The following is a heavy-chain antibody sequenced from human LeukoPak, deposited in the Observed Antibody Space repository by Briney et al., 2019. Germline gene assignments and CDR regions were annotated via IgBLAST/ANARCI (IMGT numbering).Heavy chain of an antibody. CDR2: INPNSGGT. Sequence: GASVKVSCKASGYTFTGYYKHWVRQAPGQGLEWMGRINPNSGGTNYAQKFQGRVTMTRDTSISTAYMELSRLRSDDTAVYYCARESGVYDFWSGYFFTAWGQGTLVTVSS. V-gene: IGHV1-2*06. CDR1: GYTFTGYY. J-gene: IGHJ5*02. CDR3: ARESGVYDFWSGYFFTA. D-gene: IGHD3-3*01.